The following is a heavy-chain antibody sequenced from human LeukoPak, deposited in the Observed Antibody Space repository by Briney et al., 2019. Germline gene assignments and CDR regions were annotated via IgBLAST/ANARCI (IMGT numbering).Heavy chain of an antibody. CDR3: AKDALITMVRGVSSHPFDP. CDR1: GVTFSSYG. Sequence: GGSLRLSCAASGVTFSSYGMSCVREAPGKGLEWVSAISGSGGSTYYADSVKGRFTISRDNSKNTLYLHMNSLRAADKAVYYCAKDALITMVRGVSSHPFDPWGQGTLVTVSS. CDR2: ISGSGGST. J-gene: IGHJ5*02. D-gene: IGHD3-10*01. V-gene: IGHV3-23*01.